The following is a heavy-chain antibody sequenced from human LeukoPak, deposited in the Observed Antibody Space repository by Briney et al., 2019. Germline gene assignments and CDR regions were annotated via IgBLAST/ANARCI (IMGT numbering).Heavy chain of an antibody. CDR1: GFTFSNAW. Sequence: RAGGSLRLSCAASGFTFSNAWMSWVRQAPGKGLEWVGRIKSKTDGGTTDYAAPVKGRFTISRDDSKNTLYLQMNSLKTEDTAVYYCTTDRFEWLLRPPYYYYSRDVGGKGPTVTVS. V-gene: IGHV3-15*01. D-gene: IGHD3-3*01. CDR3: TTDRFEWLLRPPYYYYSRDV. J-gene: IGHJ6*03. CDR2: IKSKTDGGTT.